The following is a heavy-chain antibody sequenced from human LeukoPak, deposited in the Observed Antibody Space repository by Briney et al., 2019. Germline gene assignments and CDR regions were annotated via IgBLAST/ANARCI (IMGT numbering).Heavy chain of an antibody. D-gene: IGHD4-17*01. CDR1: GGTFSSYA. CDR3: ARGATTVTTFYDY. J-gene: IGHJ4*02. CDR2: IIPIFGTA. V-gene: IGHV1-69*06. Sequence: SVKVSCKASGGTFSSYAISWVRQAPGQGLEWMGGIIPIFGTANYAQKFQGRVTITADKSTNTAYMELSSLRSEDTAVYYCARGATTVTTFYDYWGQGTLVTVSS.